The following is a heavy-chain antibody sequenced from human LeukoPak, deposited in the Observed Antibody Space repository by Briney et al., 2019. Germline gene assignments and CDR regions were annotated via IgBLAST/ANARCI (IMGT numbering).Heavy chain of an antibody. CDR1: GGSISSTSYY. V-gene: IGHV4-61*05. CDR2: IYYSGST. J-gene: IGHJ6*03. CDR3: ARGRWSYHYYYMDV. Sequence: SETLSLTCTVSGGSISSTSYYWGWIRQPPGKGLEWIGYIYYSGSTNYNPSLKSRVTISVDTSKNQFSLKLSSVTAADTAVYYCARGRWSYHYYYMDVWGKGTTVTVSS. D-gene: IGHD2-15*01.